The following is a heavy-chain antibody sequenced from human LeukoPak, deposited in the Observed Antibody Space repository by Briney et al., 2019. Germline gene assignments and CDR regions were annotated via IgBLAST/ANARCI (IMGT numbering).Heavy chain of an antibody. D-gene: IGHD3-22*01. CDR2: INWNGGST. Sequence: GGSLRLSCAASGFTFDGYGMSWVRQAPGKGLEWVSAINWNGGSTGYADSVKGRFTISRDNAKNSLYLQMNSLRAEDTALYYCARLDYDRSGYYRYYFDYWGQGTLVTVSS. J-gene: IGHJ4*02. CDR3: ARLDYDRSGYYRYYFDY. V-gene: IGHV3-20*04. CDR1: GFTFDGYG.